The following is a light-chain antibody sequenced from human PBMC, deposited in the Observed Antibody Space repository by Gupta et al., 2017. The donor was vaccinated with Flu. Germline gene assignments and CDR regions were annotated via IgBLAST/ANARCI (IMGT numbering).Light chain of an antibody. V-gene: IGKV3-15*01. Sequence: EIVMTQSPATLSVSPGERATLSRRASQSVSSNLAWYQQKPGQAPRLLIYGASTRATGIPARFSGSESGTEFTLTISSLQSEDFAVYYCQQENNWPGTFGQGTKVEIK. J-gene: IGKJ1*01. CDR2: GAS. CDR1: QSVSSN. CDR3: QQENNWPGT.